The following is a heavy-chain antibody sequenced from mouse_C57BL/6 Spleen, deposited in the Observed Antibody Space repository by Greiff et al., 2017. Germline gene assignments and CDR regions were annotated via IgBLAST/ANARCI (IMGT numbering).Heavy chain of an antibody. Sequence: VKVVESGPGLVQPSQSLSITCTVSGFSLTSYGVHWVRQSPGKGLEWLGVIWSGGSTDYNAAFISRLSISKDNSKSQVFFKMNSLQADDTAIYYCARSYDGYYEGWFAYWGQGTLVTVSA. V-gene: IGHV2-2*01. J-gene: IGHJ3*01. CDR1: GFSLTSYG. D-gene: IGHD2-3*01. CDR3: ARSYDGYYEGWFAY. CDR2: IWSGGST.